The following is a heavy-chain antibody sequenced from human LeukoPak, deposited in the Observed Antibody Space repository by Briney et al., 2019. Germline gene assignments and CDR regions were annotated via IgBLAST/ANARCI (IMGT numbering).Heavy chain of an antibody. CDR3: ARFRGYSGYSFDY. D-gene: IGHD5-12*01. CDR1: GFTFSSYE. J-gene: IGHJ4*02. CDR2: ISSGGSTI. Sequence: GGSLRLSCAASGFTFSSYEMNWVRQAPGKGLEWVSYISSGGSTIYYADSVKGRFTISRDDAKKSLYLQMNSLRAEDTAVYYCARFRGYSGYSFDYRGQGTLVTVSS. V-gene: IGHV3-48*03.